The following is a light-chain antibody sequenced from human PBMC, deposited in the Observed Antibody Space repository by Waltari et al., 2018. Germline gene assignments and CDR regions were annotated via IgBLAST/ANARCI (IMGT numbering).Light chain of an antibody. Sequence: ELVLTQSPATLSLSPGERATLSCRASQSVSSYLAWYQHKPGQAPMLLIYGASNRATGIPARFSGSGSGTDFTLTISSLEPEDFAVYYCQQRTNWITFGQGTRLEIK. CDR2: GAS. J-gene: IGKJ5*01. V-gene: IGKV3-11*01. CDR3: QQRTNWIT. CDR1: QSVSSY.